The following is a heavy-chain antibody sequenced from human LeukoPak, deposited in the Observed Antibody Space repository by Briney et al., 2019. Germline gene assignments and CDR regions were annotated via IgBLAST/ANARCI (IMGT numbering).Heavy chain of an antibody. Sequence: ASVKVSCKASGYTFTSYYMHWMRQAPGQGLEWMGIINPSGGSTSYAQKFQGRVTMTRDTSTSTVYMELSSLRSEDTAVYYCARGGYVYYDSSGYDDYWGQGTVVTVSS. V-gene: IGHV1-46*01. CDR2: INPSGGST. CDR3: ARGGYVYYDSSGYDDY. J-gene: IGHJ4*02. CDR1: GYTFTSYY. D-gene: IGHD3-22*01.